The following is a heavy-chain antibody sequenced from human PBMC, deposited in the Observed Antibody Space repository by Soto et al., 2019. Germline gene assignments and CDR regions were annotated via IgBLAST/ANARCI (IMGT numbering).Heavy chain of an antibody. CDR3: ARVDSSSVVNWFDP. J-gene: IGHJ5*02. V-gene: IGHV4-31*03. Sequence: SETLSLTCTVSGGSISSGGYYWSWIRQHPGKGLEWIGYIYYSGNTFYNPPLKSRVTISVDTSKNQFSLNLNSVTAADTAVYYCARVDSSSVVNWFDPWGQGTLVTVSS. CDR1: GGSISSGGYY. D-gene: IGHD6-6*01. CDR2: IYYSGNT.